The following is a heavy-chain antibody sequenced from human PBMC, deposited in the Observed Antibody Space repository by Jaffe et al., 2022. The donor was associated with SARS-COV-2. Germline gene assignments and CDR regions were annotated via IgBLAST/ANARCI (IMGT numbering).Heavy chain of an antibody. CDR1: GGSFSGYY. D-gene: IGHD6-19*01. Sequence: QVQLQQWGAGLLKPSETLSLTCAVYGGSFSGYYWSWIRQPPGKGLEWIGEINHSGGTNYNPSLKSRVTISVDTSKNQFSLKLSSVTAADTAVYYCARGRVVAGPPLYWGQGTLVTVSS. V-gene: IGHV4-34*01. J-gene: IGHJ4*02. CDR2: INHSGGT. CDR3: ARGRVVAGPPLY.